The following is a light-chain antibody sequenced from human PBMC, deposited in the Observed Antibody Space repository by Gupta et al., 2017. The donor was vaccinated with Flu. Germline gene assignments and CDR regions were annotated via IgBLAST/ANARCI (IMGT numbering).Light chain of an antibody. Sequence: DIQLTQSPSSLSAAVGDRATITCRATQSIDESLNWYQQRPGQSPTPLIYHASTLGSGVPSRFSGSGSGTDFTLSINKLQPEDFATYHCQQTDISLFTFGQGTRMDI. CDR3: QQTDISLFT. CDR1: QSIDES. V-gene: IGKV1-39*01. CDR2: HAS. J-gene: IGKJ5*01.